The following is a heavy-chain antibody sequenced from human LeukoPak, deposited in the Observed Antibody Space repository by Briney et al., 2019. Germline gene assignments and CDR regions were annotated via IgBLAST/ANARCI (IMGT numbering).Heavy chain of an antibody. J-gene: IGHJ4*02. CDR2: ISYDGSNK. CDR3: XXXXXXVGATDY. V-gene: IGHV3-30*04. Sequence: GGSLRLSCAASGFTFSSYAMHWVRQAPGKGLEWVAVISYDGSNKYYADSVKGRFTISRDNSKNTLYLQMNSLRASDTAVYYCXXXXXXVGATDYWGQGTLVTVSS. D-gene: IGHD1-26*01. CDR1: GFTFSSYA.